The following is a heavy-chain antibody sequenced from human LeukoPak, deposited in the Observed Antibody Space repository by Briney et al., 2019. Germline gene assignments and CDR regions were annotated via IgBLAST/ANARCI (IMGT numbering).Heavy chain of an antibody. CDR3: ARETAILRDAFDI. V-gene: IGHV3-23*01. Sequence: GGSLRLSCAVSGITLSNYGMTWVRQAPGKGLEWVAGLSGSGGSTNYADSVKGRFTISRDNAKNTLYLQMNSLRAEDTAVYYCARETAILRDAFDIWGQGTMVTVSS. D-gene: IGHD2-21*02. CDR2: LSGSGGST. J-gene: IGHJ3*02. CDR1: GITLSNYG.